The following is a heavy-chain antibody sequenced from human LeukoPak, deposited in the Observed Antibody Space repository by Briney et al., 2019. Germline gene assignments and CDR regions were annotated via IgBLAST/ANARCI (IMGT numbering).Heavy chain of an antibody. Sequence: PGGSLRLSCAASGFPFSTYAMTWVRQAPGKGLEWVSGISWNSGSIGYADSVKGRFTISRDNAKNSLYLQMNSLRAEDTAVYYCARGGTTSLYYGMDVWGKGTTVTVSS. CDR2: ISWNSGSI. D-gene: IGHD1-1*01. CDR3: ARGGTTSLYYGMDV. V-gene: IGHV3-20*04. CDR1: GFPFSTYA. J-gene: IGHJ6*04.